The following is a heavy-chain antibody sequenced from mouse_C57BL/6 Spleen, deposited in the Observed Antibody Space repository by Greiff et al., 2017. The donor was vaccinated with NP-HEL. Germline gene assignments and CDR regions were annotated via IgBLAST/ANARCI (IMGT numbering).Heavy chain of an antibody. D-gene: IGHD2-5*01. Sequence: QVQLKQPGAELVKPGASVKLSCKASGYTFTSYWMHWVKQRPGRGLEWIGRIDPNSGGTKYNEKFKSKATLTVDKPSSTAYMQLSSLTSDDSAVYYCAREAYYSNPYYFDYWGQGTTLTVSS. V-gene: IGHV1-72*01. CDR3: AREAYYSNPYYFDY. CDR1: GYTFTSYW. CDR2: IDPNSGGT. J-gene: IGHJ2*01.